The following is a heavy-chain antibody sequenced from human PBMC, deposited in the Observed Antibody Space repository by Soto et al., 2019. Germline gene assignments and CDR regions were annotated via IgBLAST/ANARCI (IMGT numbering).Heavy chain of an antibody. V-gene: IGHV4-39*01. CDR3: ARLGIVGATKYYFDY. CDR2: IYYSGST. D-gene: IGHD1-26*01. Sequence: KPSETLSLTCAVSGGSIRSSSYYWVWIRQPPGKGLEWIGGIYYSGSTYYNPSLKSRVTISEDTSKNQFSLKLSSVTAADTAVYYCARLGIVGATKYYFDYWGQGTQVTVSS. J-gene: IGHJ4*02. CDR1: GGSIRSSSYY.